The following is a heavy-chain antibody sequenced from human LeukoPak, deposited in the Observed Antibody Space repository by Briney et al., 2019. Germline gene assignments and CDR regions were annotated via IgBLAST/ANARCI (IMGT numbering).Heavy chain of an antibody. CDR2: ISGSGGST. J-gene: IGHJ3*02. D-gene: IGHD2-15*01. CDR1: GFTFSSYA. CDR3: ARRVVAPLDDAFDI. Sequence: GGSLRLSCAASGFTFSSYAMSWVRQAPGKGLEWVSTISGSGGSTYYTDSVKGRFTISRDNSKNTLYLQMNSLRAEDTAVHYCARRVVAPLDDAFDIWGQGTMVTVSS. V-gene: IGHV3-23*01.